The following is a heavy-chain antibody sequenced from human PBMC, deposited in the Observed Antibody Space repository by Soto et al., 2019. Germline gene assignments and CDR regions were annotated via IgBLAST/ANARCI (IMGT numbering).Heavy chain of an antibody. V-gene: IGHV4-31*03. Sequence: QVQLQESGPGLVKSSQTLSLTCTVSGGSISSDGNYWSWICQHPGKGLEWIGYIYYSGSTYYNPSLKSRVIISVDTSKNQFSLKLNSVTAADTAVYYCARARMVRGIIYYYGMDVWGQGTTVTVSS. CDR2: IYYSGST. D-gene: IGHD3-10*01. J-gene: IGHJ6*02. CDR3: ARARMVRGIIYYYGMDV. CDR1: GGSISSDGNY.